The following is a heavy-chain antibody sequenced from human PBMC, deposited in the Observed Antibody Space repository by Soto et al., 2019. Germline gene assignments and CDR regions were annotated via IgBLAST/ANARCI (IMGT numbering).Heavy chain of an antibody. J-gene: IGHJ3*02. D-gene: IGHD3-22*01. V-gene: IGHV4-61*01. CDR1: GGSISSGNYY. Sequence: PSETLSLTCTVSGGSISSGNYYWSWIRQPPGKGLEWIGYIYYSGSTNYNPSLKSRVTISVDTPKNQFSLKLSSVTAADTAVYYCARHLGYDAFDIWGQGTMVTVSS. CDR2: IYYSGST. CDR3: ARHLGYDAFDI.